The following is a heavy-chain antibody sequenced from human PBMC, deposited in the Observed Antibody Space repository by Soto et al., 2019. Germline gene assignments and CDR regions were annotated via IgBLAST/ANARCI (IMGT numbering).Heavy chain of an antibody. V-gene: IGHV3-9*01. CDR2: ISWAGGDK. D-gene: IGHD3-9*01. CDR1: GFTFSNYA. J-gene: IGHJ4*02. Sequence: EVQLVESGGDLVQPGRSLRLACAASGFTFSNYAMHWVRQAPGKGLEWVAGISWAGGDKAYADSVKGRCSISRDNATKSLYLQIDSLRLEDSAVYYCVKDSYYDILTCFSYFDYWGRGTPVTVSS. CDR3: VKDSYYDILTCFSYFDY.